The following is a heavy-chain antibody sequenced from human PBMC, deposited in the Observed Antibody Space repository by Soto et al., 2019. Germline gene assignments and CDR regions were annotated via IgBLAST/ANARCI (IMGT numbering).Heavy chain of an antibody. D-gene: IGHD6-13*01. Sequence: GGSLRLSCAASGFTFNSYAMSWVRQAPGKGLEWVSGISGSGGSTYYADSVKGRFTISRDNSKNTLYLQMNSLRAEDTAIYYCAKDLTSNWYASDYWGQGTLVTVSS. CDR3: AKDLTSNWYASDY. CDR2: ISGSGGST. CDR1: GFTFNSYA. V-gene: IGHV3-23*01. J-gene: IGHJ4*02.